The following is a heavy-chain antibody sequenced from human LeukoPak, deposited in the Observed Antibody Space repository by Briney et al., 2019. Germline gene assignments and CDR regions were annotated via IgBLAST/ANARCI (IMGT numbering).Heavy chain of an antibody. CDR1: GLNFSRYS. J-gene: IGHJ4*02. V-gene: IGHV4-34*01. CDR2: IDQSGRT. D-gene: IGHD6-13*01. CDR3: ARNFPYSKLDY. Sequence: GSLRLSCAASGLNFSRYSLTWLRQPPGKGLEWIGEIDQSGRTNYNPSLKSRVTISVDTSKSQFSLQLSSVTAADTAVYYCARNFPYSKLDYWGQGTLVTVSS.